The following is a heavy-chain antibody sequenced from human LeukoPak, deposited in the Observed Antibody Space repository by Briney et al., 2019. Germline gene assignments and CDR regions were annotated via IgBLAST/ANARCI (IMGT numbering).Heavy chain of an antibody. CDR2: ISSSGSTI. D-gene: IGHD2-15*01. V-gene: IGHV3-11*01. CDR3: ARVGGRYYSGGSCYFRPLDY. Sequence: GGSLRLSCAASGFTFSDYYMSWISQAPGKGLEWVSYISSSGSTIYYADSVKGRFTISRDNAKNSLYLQMNSLRAEDTAVYYCARVGGRYYSGGSCYFRPLDYWGQGTLVTVSS. J-gene: IGHJ4*02. CDR1: GFTFSDYY.